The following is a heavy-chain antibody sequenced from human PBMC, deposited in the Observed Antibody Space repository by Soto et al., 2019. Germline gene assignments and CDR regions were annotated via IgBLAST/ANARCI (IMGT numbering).Heavy chain of an antibody. Sequence: GESLKISWKGSGYSFTSYVIGWVRQMPGKGLEWMGIIYPGDSDTRYSPSFQGQVTISADKSISTAYLQWSSLKASDTAMYYCARTAATGKYYYGVDVWGQGTTVTVSS. D-gene: IGHD6-13*01. V-gene: IGHV5-51*01. CDR2: IYPGDSDT. J-gene: IGHJ6*02. CDR3: ARTAATGKYYYGVDV. CDR1: GYSFTSYV.